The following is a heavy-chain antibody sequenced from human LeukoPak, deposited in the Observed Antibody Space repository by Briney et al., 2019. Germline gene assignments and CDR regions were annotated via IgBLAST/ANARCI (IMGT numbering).Heavy chain of an antibody. Sequence: GGSLRLSCAASGFTFSSYAMSWVRQAPGKGLEWVSAISGSGGSTYYADSVKGRFTISRDNSKNTLYLQMNSLRAEDTDVYYCAKSRSSGWENYFDYWGQGTLVTVSS. CDR2: ISGSGGST. J-gene: IGHJ4*02. D-gene: IGHD6-25*01. V-gene: IGHV3-23*01. CDR3: AKSRSSGWENYFDY. CDR1: GFTFSSYA.